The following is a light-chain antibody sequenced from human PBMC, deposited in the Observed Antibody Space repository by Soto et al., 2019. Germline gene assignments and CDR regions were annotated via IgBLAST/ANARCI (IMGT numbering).Light chain of an antibody. Sequence: VLTQAPVTLSLCAGERATLSGRARQSFRGLVAWHQQKPCQAPRLLIYDAYKRSTGIPPRFSGSGCGADFTLITSSLVHDDSAVYYCQQRHKWPITFGQGTRLEIK. CDR3: QQRHKWPIT. J-gene: IGKJ5*01. CDR1: QSFRGL. V-gene: IGKV3-11*01. CDR2: DAY.